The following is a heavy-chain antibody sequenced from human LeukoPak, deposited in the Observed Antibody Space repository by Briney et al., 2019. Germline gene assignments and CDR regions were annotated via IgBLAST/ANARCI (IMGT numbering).Heavy chain of an antibody. CDR1: GFMYSSNW. D-gene: IGHD5-24*01. V-gene: IGHV3-7*03. J-gene: IGHJ4*02. Sequence: GGSLRLSCAASGFMYSSNWMGWVRLAPGKGLEWVANIKEDGTETYYVDSVKGRFTISRDNAKNSLYLQMNSLRVEDTAVYYCAKEGRSLQTYWGQGTLVAVSS. CDR2: IKEDGTET. CDR3: AKEGRSLQTY.